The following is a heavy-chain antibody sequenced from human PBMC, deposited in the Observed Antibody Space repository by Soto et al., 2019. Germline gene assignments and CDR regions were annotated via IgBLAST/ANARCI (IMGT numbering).Heavy chain of an antibody. CDR1: GYTFTSYG. D-gene: IGHD3-3*01. CDR3: ARDGPLAVLECPCWFDP. J-gene: IGHJ5*02. V-gene: IGHV1-18*01. CDR2: ISAYNGNT. Sequence: QVQLVQSGAEVKNPGASVKVSCKASGYTFTSYGISWVRQAPGQGLEWMGWISAYNGNTNYAQKLQGRVTMTTDTSTSTSYMERRSLRSDDTAVYYCARDGPLAVLECPCWFDPWGQGTLVTVSS.